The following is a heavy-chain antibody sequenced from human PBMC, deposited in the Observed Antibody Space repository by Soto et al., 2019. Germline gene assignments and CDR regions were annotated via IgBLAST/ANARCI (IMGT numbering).Heavy chain of an antibody. V-gene: IGHV1-18*01. Sequence: GPEVKKPGASVKVSCKASGYTFRIYSITWVRQAPGQGLAWLAGINTYSGKTYYAQKVQGRVTLTTDTSTSTAYMDMRSLRSDDTAVYYCARRYGDPSSSTGFDYCGQGTLVSVSS. CDR1: GYTFRIYS. CDR3: ARRYGDPSSSTGFDY. J-gene: IGHJ4*02. CDR2: INTYSGKT. D-gene: IGHD2-21*02.